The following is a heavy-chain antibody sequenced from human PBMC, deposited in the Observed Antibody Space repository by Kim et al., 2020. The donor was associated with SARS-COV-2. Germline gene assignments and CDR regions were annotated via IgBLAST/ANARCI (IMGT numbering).Heavy chain of an antibody. CDR1: GFTFDDYA. CDR2: ISGDGGST. D-gene: IGHD3-16*02. V-gene: IGHV3-43*02. J-gene: IGHJ6*02. Sequence: GGSLRLSCAASGFTFDDYAMHWVRQAPGKGLEWVSLISGDGGSTYYADSVKGRFTISRDNSKNSLYLQMNSLRTEDTALYYCAKGLPMRITFGGVIANRDYYGMDVWGQGTTVTVSS. CDR3: AKGLPMRITFGGVIANRDYYGMDV.